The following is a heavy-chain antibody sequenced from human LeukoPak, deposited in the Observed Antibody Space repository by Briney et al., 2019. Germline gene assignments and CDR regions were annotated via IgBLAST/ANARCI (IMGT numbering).Heavy chain of an antibody. V-gene: IGHV4-4*02. CDR3: ARDRGDSSGYLDDAFDI. J-gene: IGHJ3*02. D-gene: IGHD3-22*01. CDR1: GFIFSSYAM. Sequence: AGGSLRLSCAASGFIFSSYAMSWVRQPPGKGLEWIGEIYHSGSTNYNPSLKSRVTISVDKSKNQFSLKLSSVTAADTAVYYCARDRGDSSGYLDDAFDIWGQGTMVTVSS. CDR2: IYHSGST.